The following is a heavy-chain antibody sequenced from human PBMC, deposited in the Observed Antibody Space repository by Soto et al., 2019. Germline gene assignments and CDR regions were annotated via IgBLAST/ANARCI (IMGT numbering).Heavy chain of an antibody. Sequence: GGPLRLSCAASGFTFSSYSMHLVRQTPGQGLEWVSSLSSSSSYIYYADSVKGRFTISRDNAKNSLYLQMNSLRAEDTAVYYCASAYSSSWHQHDDYWGQGTLVTVSS. D-gene: IGHD6-13*01. J-gene: IGHJ4*02. V-gene: IGHV3-21*01. CDR2: LSSSSSYI. CDR3: ASAYSSSWHQHDDY. CDR1: GFTFSSYS.